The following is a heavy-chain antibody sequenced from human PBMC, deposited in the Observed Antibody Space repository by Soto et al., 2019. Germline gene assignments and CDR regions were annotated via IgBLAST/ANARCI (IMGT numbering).Heavy chain of an antibody. J-gene: IGHJ4*02. CDR1: GGSISSGDYY. CDR2: IYYSGST. CDR3: ATGRADVGNHADF. V-gene: IGHV4-30-4*01. Sequence: QVQLQESGPGLVKPSQTLSLTCTVSGGSISSGDYYWSWIRQPPGKGLEWIGYIYYSGSTYYNPSLLIRVTISASMSKNQFSPELRSVNAAATAVYDFATGRADVGNHADFWGQGTLVTVSS. D-gene: IGHD3-10*01.